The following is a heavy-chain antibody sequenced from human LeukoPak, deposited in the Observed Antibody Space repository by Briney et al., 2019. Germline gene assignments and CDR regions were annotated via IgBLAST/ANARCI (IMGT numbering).Heavy chain of an antibody. CDR1: GGSISSYY. J-gene: IGHJ4*02. V-gene: IGHV4-59*01. Sequence: SETLSLTCTVSGGSISSYYWSWIRQPPGKGLEWIGYIYYSGSTNYNPSLKSRVTISIDTSKNQFSLKLSSVTAADTAVYYCARDYPEGIQLDWGQGTLVTVSS. CDR2: IYYSGST. CDR3: ARDYPEGIQLD. D-gene: IGHD5-18*01.